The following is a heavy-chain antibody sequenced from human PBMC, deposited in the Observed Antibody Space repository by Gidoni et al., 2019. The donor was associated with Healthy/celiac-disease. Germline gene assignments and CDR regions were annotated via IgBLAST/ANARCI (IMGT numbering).Heavy chain of an antibody. CDR1: GFTFSSYG. Sequence: QVPLVESGGGVVQPGRSLSLSCAASGFTFSSYGMHWVRQAPGKGLEWVAVISYDGSNKYYADSVKGRFTISRDNSKNTLYLQMNRLRDEDTAVYYCAKDGLVAARRPRGMDVWGKGTTVTVSS. CDR2: ISYDGSNK. J-gene: IGHJ6*04. D-gene: IGHD2-15*01. V-gene: IGHV3-30*18. CDR3: AKDGLVAARRPRGMDV.